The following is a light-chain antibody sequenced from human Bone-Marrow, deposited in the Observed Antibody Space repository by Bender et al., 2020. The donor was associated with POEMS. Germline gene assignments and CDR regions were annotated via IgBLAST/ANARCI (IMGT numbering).Light chain of an antibody. CDR2: EVD. J-gene: IGLJ2*01. V-gene: IGLV2-8*01. Sequence: QSALTQPPSASGSPGQSVTFSCTGTSSDVGAYIYVSWYQHHPGKAPRLIIYEVDKRPSGVPDRFSGSKSGNTASLTMSGLQAEDEADYYCFSYAGSNTFLFGGGTRLTVL. CDR3: FSYAGSNTFL. CDR1: SSDVGAYIY.